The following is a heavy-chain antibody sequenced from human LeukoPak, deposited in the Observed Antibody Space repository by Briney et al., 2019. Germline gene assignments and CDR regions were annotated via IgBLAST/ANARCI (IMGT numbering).Heavy chain of an antibody. CDR2: IKSKTNGGTT. CDR1: GFTFSNAW. J-gene: IGHJ5*02. CDR3: GTGALGA. V-gene: IGHV3-15*01. Sequence: VKPGGSLRLSCAASGFTFSNAWMSWVRQAPGKGLEWVGLIKSKTNGGTTDYAAPVKGRFTISRDDSKDTVYLEMNSLKTEDTAVYYCGTGALGAWGQGTLVTVSS.